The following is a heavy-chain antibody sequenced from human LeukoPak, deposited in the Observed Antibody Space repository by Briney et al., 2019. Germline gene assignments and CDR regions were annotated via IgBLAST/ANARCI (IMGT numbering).Heavy chain of an antibody. CDR1: GGSISSSSYY. J-gene: IGHJ5*02. CDR2: IYYSGST. D-gene: IGHD1-1*01. V-gene: IGHV4-39*07. CDR3: ARGFGPRDRVEP. Sequence: SETLSLTCTVSGGSISSSSYYWGWIRQPPGKGLEWIGSIYYSGSTYYNPSLESRVTVSVDTSKNQFSLKLSSVTAADTAVYYCARGFGPRDRVEPWGQGTLVTVSS.